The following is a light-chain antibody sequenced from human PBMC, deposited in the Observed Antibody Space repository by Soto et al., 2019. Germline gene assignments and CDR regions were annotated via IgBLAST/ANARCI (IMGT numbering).Light chain of an antibody. CDR1: QGISSY. Sequence: ILLTQSPSSLSASVGARVTVTCRASQGISSYLAWYQQKAGKAPKLLIYAASTLRSGVPSRFIGSGSATDFTLTISSLRPADFATYYCQQLNTYPPTFGQGTKVDIK. CDR2: AAS. CDR3: QQLNTYPPT. J-gene: IGKJ1*01. V-gene: IGKV1-9*01.